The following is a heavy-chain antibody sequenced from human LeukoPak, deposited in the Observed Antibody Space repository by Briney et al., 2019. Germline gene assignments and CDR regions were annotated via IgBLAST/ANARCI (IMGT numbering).Heavy chain of an antibody. CDR1: GFTFDTYS. Sequence: GGSLRLSCAASGFTFDTYSMNWVRQAPGKGLEWVSYISSGSSTIYYADSVKGRFTISRDNAKNSLYLQMNSLRAEDTAVYYCARDHQQWLPHLFDNWGQGTLVTVSS. CDR3: ARDHQQWLPHLFDN. D-gene: IGHD6-19*01. V-gene: IGHV3-48*04. J-gene: IGHJ4*02. CDR2: ISSGSSTI.